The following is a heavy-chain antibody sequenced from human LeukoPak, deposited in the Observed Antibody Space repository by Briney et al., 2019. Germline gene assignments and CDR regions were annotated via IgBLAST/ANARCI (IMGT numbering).Heavy chain of an antibody. CDR3: ARGDCSGGSCYLSLTTIDY. Sequence: GGSLRLSCAASGFTFSDYYMSWIRQAPGKGLEWVSYISSSGSTIYYADSVKGRFTMSRDNAKNSLYLQMNSLRAEDTAVYYCARGDCSGGSCYLSLTTIDYWGQGTLVTVSS. V-gene: IGHV3-11*04. CDR1: GFTFSDYY. J-gene: IGHJ4*02. CDR2: ISSSGSTI. D-gene: IGHD2-15*01.